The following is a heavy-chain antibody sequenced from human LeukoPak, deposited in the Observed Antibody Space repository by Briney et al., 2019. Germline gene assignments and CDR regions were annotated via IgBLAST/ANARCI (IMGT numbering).Heavy chain of an antibody. V-gene: IGHV3-23*01. CDR1: GFTFSNYA. J-gene: IGHJ4*02. CDR3: AKVRTGHYFDY. CDR2: ISGTGGST. Sequence: SGGSLRLSCAASGFTFSNYAMSWVRQAPGKGLEWVSSISGTGGSTYYADSVKGRFTISRENSNNTLFLQMNSLRAEDTAVYYCAKVRTGHYFDYWGQGTLVTVSS. D-gene: IGHD1-1*01.